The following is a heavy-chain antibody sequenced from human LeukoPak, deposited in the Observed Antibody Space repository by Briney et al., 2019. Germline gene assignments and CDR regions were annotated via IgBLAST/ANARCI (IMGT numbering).Heavy chain of an antibody. CDR3: ARESRIQRVWSGYPRGFDP. J-gene: IGHJ5*02. CDR1: GGTFSSYA. CDR2: IIPIFGTA. Sequence: SVKVSCKASGGTFSSYAIGWVRQAPGQGLEWMGGIIPIFGTANYAQKFQGRVTITTDESTSTAYMELSSLRSEDTAVYYCARESRIQRVWSGYPRGFDPWGQGTLVTVSS. D-gene: IGHD3-3*01. V-gene: IGHV1-69*05.